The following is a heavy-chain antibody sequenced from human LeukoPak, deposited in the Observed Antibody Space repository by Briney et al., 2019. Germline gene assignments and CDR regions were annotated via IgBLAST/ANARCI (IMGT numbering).Heavy chain of an antibody. CDR3: ASLVLRSYYYYMDV. Sequence: ASVKVSCKASGGTFSSYAISWVRQAPGQGLEWMGRIIPIFGTANYAQKFQGRVTITTDESTSTAYMELSSLRSEDTAVYYCASLVLRSYYYYMDVWGKGTTVTVSS. J-gene: IGHJ6*03. CDR1: GGTFSSYA. CDR2: IIPIFGTA. D-gene: IGHD1-14*01. V-gene: IGHV1-69*05.